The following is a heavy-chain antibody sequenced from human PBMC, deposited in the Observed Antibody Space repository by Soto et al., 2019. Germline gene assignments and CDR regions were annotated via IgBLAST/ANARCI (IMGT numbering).Heavy chain of an antibody. V-gene: IGHV3-33*01. CDR3: ATWQGSLNFHY. CDR1: GFTFSLYG. CDR2: IWDDGRRK. Sequence: GGSLRLSCAASGFTFSLYGMHWVRQAPGKGLEWVAAIWDDGRRKDYADSVKDRLFISRDNSKNTLYLQLDSLRPEDTAVYYCATWQGSLNFHYWGPGTLVTVSS. J-gene: IGHJ4*02.